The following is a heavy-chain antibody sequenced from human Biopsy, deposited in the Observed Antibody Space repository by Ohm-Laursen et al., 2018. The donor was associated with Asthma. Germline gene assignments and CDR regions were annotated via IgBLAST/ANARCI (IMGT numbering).Heavy chain of an antibody. J-gene: IGHJ6*02. CDR2: LIPVLGTP. V-gene: IGHV1-69*01. Sequence: SSVKVSCKASGGTFGNHAISWVRQAPGQGLEWMGGLIPVLGTPDHAQMFEGRVTITADESTSTAYMELSSLSSEDTAVYYCARGYSGSDRIVYYYSGLEVWGQGTTVTVSS. CDR3: ARGYSGSDRIVYYYSGLEV. CDR1: GGTFGNHA. D-gene: IGHD5-12*01.